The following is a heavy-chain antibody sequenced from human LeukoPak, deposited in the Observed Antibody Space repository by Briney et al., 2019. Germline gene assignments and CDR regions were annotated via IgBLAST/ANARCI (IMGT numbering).Heavy chain of an antibody. CDR2: MRPTIPYT. Sequence: ASVKVSRKASRYTLSNYDINGVRQAPAQGLEGMGWMRPTIPYTGYALKFQDRVNTPSDTSINTAFMELHSLTSEDTAVYYCARGGGWAEIGLDIWGQGTVVTVSP. CDR3: ARGGGWAEIGLDI. CDR1: RYTLSNYD. V-gene: IGHV1-8*01. J-gene: IGHJ3*02. D-gene: IGHD6-19*01.